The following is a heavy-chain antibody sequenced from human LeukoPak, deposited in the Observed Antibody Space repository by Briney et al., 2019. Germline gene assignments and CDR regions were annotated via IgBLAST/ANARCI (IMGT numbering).Heavy chain of an antibody. D-gene: IGHD3-3*01. CDR1: GFTFSSYD. J-gene: IGHJ6*02. Sequence: GGSLRLSCAASGFTFSSYDMHWVRQATGKGLEWVSAIGTAGDTYYPGSVKGRFTISRESAKNSLYLQMNSLRAGDTAVYYCARSRYYDFWSGYPGMDVWGQGTTVTVSS. V-gene: IGHV3-13*01. CDR2: IGTAGDT. CDR3: ARSRYYDFWSGYPGMDV.